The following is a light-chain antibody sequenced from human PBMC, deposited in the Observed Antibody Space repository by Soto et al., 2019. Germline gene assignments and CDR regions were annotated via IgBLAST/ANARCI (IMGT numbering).Light chain of an antibody. J-gene: IGKJ1*01. CDR2: GAS. CDR3: QQYNKWPRT. CDR1: QSVSSN. Sequence: EKVIRQSPSTPPASTGERATLSCRASQSVSSNLAWYQQKPGQAPRLLIYGASTRATGIPARFSGSGSGTEFTLTMSSLQSEDFAVYYCQQYNKWPRTFGQGAKVDI. V-gene: IGKV3-15*01.